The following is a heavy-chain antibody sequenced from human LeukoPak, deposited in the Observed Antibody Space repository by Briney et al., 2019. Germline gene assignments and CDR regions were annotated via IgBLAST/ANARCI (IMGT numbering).Heavy chain of an antibody. Sequence: SETLSLTCAVYGGSFSGYYWSWIRQPPGKGLEWIGEINHSGSTNYNPSLKSRVTISVDTSKNQFSLKLSSVTAADTAVYYCASGRRIAAAGTTFWGQGTLVTVSS. D-gene: IGHD6-13*01. V-gene: IGHV4-34*01. CDR1: GGSFSGYY. J-gene: IGHJ4*02. CDR2: INHSGST. CDR3: ASGRRIAAAGTTF.